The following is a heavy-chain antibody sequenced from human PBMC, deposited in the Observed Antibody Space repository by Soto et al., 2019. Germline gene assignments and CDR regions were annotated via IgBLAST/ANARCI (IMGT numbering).Heavy chain of an antibody. CDR3: ARGPVGAKDLDS. J-gene: IGHJ4*02. V-gene: IGHV3-21*01. D-gene: IGHD1-26*01. Sequence: XGSLRLSCSASRFTFSTYSMNWVRQAPGKGLEWVSSISSSSSYIYFADSVKGRFTISRDNAKNSLYLQLNSLRAEDTAVYYCARGPVGAKDLDSWGKGSLATVSS. CDR2: ISSSSSYI. CDR1: RFTFSTYS.